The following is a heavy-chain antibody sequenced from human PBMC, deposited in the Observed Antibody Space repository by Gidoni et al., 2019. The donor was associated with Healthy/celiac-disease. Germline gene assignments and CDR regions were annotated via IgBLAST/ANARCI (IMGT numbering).Heavy chain of an antibody. CDR3: ARICSSTSCRSYYYYGMDV. Sequence: QVQLVQSGAEVKKPGSSVKVSCKASGGTFRSYAISWVRQAPGQGLEWMGGIIPICGTANYAQKFQGRVTITADESTSTAYMELSSLRSEDTAVYYCARICSSTSCRSYYYYGMDVWGQGTTVTVSS. CDR2: IIPICGTA. D-gene: IGHD2-2*01. J-gene: IGHJ6*02. V-gene: IGHV1-69*01. CDR1: GGTFRSYA.